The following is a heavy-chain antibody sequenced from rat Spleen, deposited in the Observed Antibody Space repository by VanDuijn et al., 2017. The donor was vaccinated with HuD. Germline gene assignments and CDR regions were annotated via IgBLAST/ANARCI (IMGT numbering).Heavy chain of an antibody. CDR1: GFAFSDHY. D-gene: IGHD1-6*01. V-gene: IGHV5-20*01. CDR2: ISYDGSST. Sequence: EVQLVESDGGLVQPGRSLKLSCAASGFAFSDHYVAWARQAPKKGLEWVATISYDGSSTYYRDSVKGRFTISRDNAKSSLYLQMDSLRSEDTATYYCTTGPRILRLDWFAYWGQGTLVTVSS. CDR3: TTGPRILRLDWFAY. J-gene: IGHJ3*01.